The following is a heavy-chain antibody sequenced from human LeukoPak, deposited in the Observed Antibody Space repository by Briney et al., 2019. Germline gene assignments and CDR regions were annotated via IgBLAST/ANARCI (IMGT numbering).Heavy chain of an antibody. CDR2: IYYGRTT. D-gene: IGHD4/OR15-4a*01. V-gene: IGHV4-39*01. Sequence: SETLSLTCTVSGDSISSSSHHWGWIRQSPGKGLEWIGSIYYGRTTYYNPSLNNRVSISVVTSKNQFSLQLNSMSAADTAVYYCVRHDGRGGATMGALDSWGQGSLVTVSS. J-gene: IGHJ4*02. CDR1: GDSISSSSHH. CDR3: VRHDGRGGATMGALDS.